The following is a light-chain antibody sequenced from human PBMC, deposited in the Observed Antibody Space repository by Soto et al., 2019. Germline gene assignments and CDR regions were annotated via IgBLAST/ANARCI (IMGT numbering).Light chain of an antibody. Sequence: EIVLTQSPGTLSLSPGERATLFCRASQSVSSSYLAWYQQRPGQAPRLLIYGASSRATGIPDRFSGSGSETDFTLTINRLEPEDFAVYYCQYRGNSRITFGQGTRLEIK. CDR3: QYRGNSRIT. J-gene: IGKJ5*01. CDR1: QSVSSSY. CDR2: GAS. V-gene: IGKV3-20*01.